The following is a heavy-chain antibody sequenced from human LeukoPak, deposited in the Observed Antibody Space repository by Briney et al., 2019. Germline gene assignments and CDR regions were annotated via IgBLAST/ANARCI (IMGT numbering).Heavy chain of an antibody. D-gene: IGHD3-22*01. CDR1: GGSISTSTYS. CDR2: IYYSGSI. J-gene: IGHJ3*02. Sequence: SETLSLTCTVSGGSISTSTYSWGWIRQPPEKGLEWIGSIYYSGSIYSNPSLKSRVSISVDTSKNQFSLKLSSVTAADTAVYYCARAYYYDSSGYYPGALDIWGQGTLVTVSS. CDR3: ARAYYYDSSGYYPGALDI. V-gene: IGHV4-39*07.